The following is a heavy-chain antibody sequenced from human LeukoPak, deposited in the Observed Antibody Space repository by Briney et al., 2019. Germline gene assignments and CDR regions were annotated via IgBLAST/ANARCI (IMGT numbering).Heavy chain of an antibody. CDR2: IYYSGST. D-gene: IGHD1-26*01. Sequence: PSETLSLTCTVSGGSISSSSYYWGWIRQPPGKGLEWIGSIYYSGSTYYNPSLKSRVTISVDTSKNQFSLKLSSVTAADTAVYYCARAGAANGDAFDIWGQGTMVTVSS. J-gene: IGHJ3*02. CDR3: ARAGAANGDAFDI. V-gene: IGHV4-39*07. CDR1: GGSISSSSYY.